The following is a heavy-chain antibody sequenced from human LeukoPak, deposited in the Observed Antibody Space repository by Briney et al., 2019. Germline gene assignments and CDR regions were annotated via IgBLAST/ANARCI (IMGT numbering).Heavy chain of an antibody. CDR2: FGCGVNVFST. CDR3: ARDLVRFGGWYDH. V-gene: IGHV3-23*01. J-gene: IGHJ5*02. D-gene: IGHD2-15*01. CDR1: GFTFSSYA. Sequence: GGSLRLSCAASGFTFSSYAMSWGRQAPGKGREWGSAFGCGVNVFSTSYGDFMKGRFTISRDNSKNTLYLQMNSLRAEDTAVYYCARDLVRFGGWYDHWGQGTLVTVSS.